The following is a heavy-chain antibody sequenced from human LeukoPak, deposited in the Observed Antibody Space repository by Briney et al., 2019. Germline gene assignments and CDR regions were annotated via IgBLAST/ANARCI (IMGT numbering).Heavy chain of an antibody. CDR2: IHYSGST. V-gene: IGHV4-59*08. J-gene: IGHJ3*02. CDR3: ASRDGIAAAAFDI. D-gene: IGHD6-13*01. Sequence: SETLSLTCTVSGGSISSYYWSWIRQPPGKGLEWIGYIHYSGSTNYNPSLKSRVTISVDTSKNQFSLKLSSVTAADTAVYYCASRDGIAAAAFDIWGQGTMVTVSS. CDR1: GGSISSYY.